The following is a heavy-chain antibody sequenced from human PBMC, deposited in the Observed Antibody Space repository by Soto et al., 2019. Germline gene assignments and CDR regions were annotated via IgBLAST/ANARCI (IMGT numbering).Heavy chain of an antibody. CDR3: ARGRTVRNYADDSSDYFYFFDY. D-gene: IGHD3-22*01. Sequence: SETLSLTCXVSGDSISTFYWGWMRQSPGKELEWIGYVYYTGSTNYNPSLKSRVTISVDRSKNQFSLKLTSANAADTAVYYCARGRTVRNYADDSSDYFYFFDYWGQGTRVTVSS. V-gene: IGHV4-59*01. CDR1: GDSISTFY. J-gene: IGHJ4*02. CDR2: VYYTGST.